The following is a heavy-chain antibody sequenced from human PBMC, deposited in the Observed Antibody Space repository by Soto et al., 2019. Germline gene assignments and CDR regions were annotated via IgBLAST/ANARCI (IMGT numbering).Heavy chain of an antibody. CDR2: ISYDGSNK. D-gene: IGHD1-26*01. CDR1: GFTFSSYG. V-gene: IGHV3-30*18. CDR3: AKGHHGELRLLGCCFDY. Sequence: QVQLVESGGGVVQPGRSLRLSCAASGFTFSSYGMHWVRQAPGKGLEWVAVISYDGSNKYYADSVKGRFTISRDNPKNTLYLQRNSLRAEDTAVYYWAKGHHGELRLLGCCFDYWGQGALVTVSS. J-gene: IGHJ4*02.